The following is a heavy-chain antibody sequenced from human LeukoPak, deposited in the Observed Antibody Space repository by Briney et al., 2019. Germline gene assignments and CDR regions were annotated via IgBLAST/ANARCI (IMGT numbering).Heavy chain of an antibody. CDR3: AKDRGMAYCSSTSCYGPNYFDY. CDR1: GFTFSSYA. J-gene: IGHJ4*02. D-gene: IGHD2-2*01. V-gene: IGHV3-23*01. Sequence: GGSLRLSCAASGFTFSSYAMSWVRQAPGKGLEWVSAISGSGGSTYYADSVKGRFTISRDNSKNTLYLQMNSLRAEDTAVYYCAKDRGMAYCSSTSCYGPNYFDYWGQGTLVTVSS. CDR2: ISGSGGST.